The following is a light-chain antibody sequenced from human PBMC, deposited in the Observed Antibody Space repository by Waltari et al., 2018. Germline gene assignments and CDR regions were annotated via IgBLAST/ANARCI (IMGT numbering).Light chain of an antibody. Sequence: DIQMTQSPASLSASVGDRVDITCQATRDITNFLSWFQQKSGRTPRLLIYGASILDTGVPSRFAGRGSGTHFTLTINDVQPEDSATYFCQQYDDVPITFGQVTRLDI. CDR3: QQYDDVPIT. J-gene: IGKJ5*01. CDR1: RDITNF. V-gene: IGKV1-33*01. CDR2: GAS.